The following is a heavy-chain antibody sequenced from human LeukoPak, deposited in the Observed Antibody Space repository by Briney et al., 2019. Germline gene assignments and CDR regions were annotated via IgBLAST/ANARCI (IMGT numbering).Heavy chain of an antibody. J-gene: IGHJ6*02. CDR2: MNPNSGNT. Sequence: AASVNVSCKASGYTFTSYDINWVRQATGQGLEWMGWMNPNSGNTGYAQEFQGRVTMTRNTSISTAYMELSSLRSEDTAVYYCARTGYCSSTSCYTFHYYYYGMDVWGQGTTVTVSS. D-gene: IGHD2-2*02. CDR1: GYTFTSYD. V-gene: IGHV1-8*01. CDR3: ARTGYCSSTSCYTFHYYYYGMDV.